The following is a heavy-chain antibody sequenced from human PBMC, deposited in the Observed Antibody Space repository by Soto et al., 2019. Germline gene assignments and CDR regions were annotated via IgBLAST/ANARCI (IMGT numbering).Heavy chain of an antibody. Sequence: TSETLSLTCTVSGDSISPYYWSWIRQPPGKGLEWIGYIFYSGSTSYNPSLKSRVTISVDTSKNQFSLKLSSVTAADTAVYYCARESYGYSGSYYYNWFDPWGQGTLVTVSS. CDR2: IFYSGST. V-gene: IGHV4-59*01. D-gene: IGHD1-26*01. CDR1: GDSISPYY. CDR3: ARESYGYSGSYYYNWFDP. J-gene: IGHJ5*02.